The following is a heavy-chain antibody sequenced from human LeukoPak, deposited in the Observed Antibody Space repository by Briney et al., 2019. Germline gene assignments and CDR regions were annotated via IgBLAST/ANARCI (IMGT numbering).Heavy chain of an antibody. D-gene: IGHD5-24*01. CDR1: GFTFSSYG. V-gene: IGHV3-30*18. J-gene: IGHJ4*02. CDR2: ISYDGSNK. CDR3: AKPTRDGYNYLSPLDY. Sequence: GGSLRLSRAASGFTFSSYGMHWVRQAPGKGLEWVAVISYDGSNKYYADSVKGRFTISRDNSKNTLYLQMNSLRAEDTAVYYCAKPTRDGYNYLSPLDYWGQGTLVTVSS.